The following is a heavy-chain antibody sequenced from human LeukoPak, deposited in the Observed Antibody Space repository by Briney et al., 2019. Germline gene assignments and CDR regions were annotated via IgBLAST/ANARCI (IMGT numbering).Heavy chain of an antibody. CDR3: ASDRDSSTWSYY. Sequence: QPGGSLRLSCAASGFSVGAYYMSWVRQAPGKGLEWVSVIDSGGSGGSTYYADSVKGRFTISRDNSKNTLFLQMNSLRAEATAVYYCASDRDSSTWSYYWGQGTLVTVSS. J-gene: IGHJ4*02. D-gene: IGHD6-13*01. CDR2: IDSGGSGGST. V-gene: IGHV3-53*01. CDR1: GFSVGAYY.